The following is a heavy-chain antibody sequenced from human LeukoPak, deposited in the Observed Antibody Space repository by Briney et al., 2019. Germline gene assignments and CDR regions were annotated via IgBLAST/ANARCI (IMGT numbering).Heavy chain of an antibody. CDR1: GFTFSSYS. D-gene: IGHD5-18*01. CDR3: VRDFRTQLDGYSPPYHFDY. CDR2: ISSSSSYI. J-gene: IGHJ4*02. Sequence: GGSLRLSCAASGFTFSSYSMSWVRQAPGKGLEWVSSISSSSSYIYYADSVKGRFTISRDNAKNSLYLQMNSLRAEDTAVYYCVRDFRTQLDGYSPPYHFDYWGQGTLVTVSS. V-gene: IGHV3-21*01.